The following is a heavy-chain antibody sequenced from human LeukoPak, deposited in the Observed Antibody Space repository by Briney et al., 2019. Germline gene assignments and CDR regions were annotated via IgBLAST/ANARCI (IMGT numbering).Heavy chain of an antibody. D-gene: IGHD5-12*01. V-gene: IGHV3-73*01. Sequence: GGSLKLSCAASGFTFSGSAMHWVRQASGKGLGWVGRIRSKANSYATAYAASVKGRFTISRDDSKNTAYLQMNSLKTEDTAVYYCTRRIVATFGPPGDYWGQGTLVTVSS. J-gene: IGHJ4*02. CDR1: GFTFSGSA. CDR3: TRRIVATFGPPGDY. CDR2: IRSKANSYAT.